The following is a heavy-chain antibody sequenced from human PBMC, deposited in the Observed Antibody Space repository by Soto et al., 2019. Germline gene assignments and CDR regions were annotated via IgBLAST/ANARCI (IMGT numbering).Heavy chain of an antibody. D-gene: IGHD3-22*01. CDR2: ISYDGINK. CDR3: AKDRYYYDSSGYYYYFDY. J-gene: IGHJ4*02. CDR1: GFTFNSYG. Sequence: GGSLRLSCAASGFTFNSYGIHWVRQAPGKGLEWVAVISYDGINKYYGDSVKGRFTISRDNSKNTLYLQMNSLRVEDTVVYYCAKDRYYYDSSGYYYYFDYWGQGTLVTVSS. V-gene: IGHV3-30*18.